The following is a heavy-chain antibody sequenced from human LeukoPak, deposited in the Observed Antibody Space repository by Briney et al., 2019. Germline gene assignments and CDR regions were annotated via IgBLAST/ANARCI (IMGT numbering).Heavy chain of an antibody. Sequence: GGSLRLSCAASGFTCSSYAMHWVRQAPGKGLEWVAVISYDGSNKYYADSVKGRFTISRDNSKNTLYLQMNSLRAEDTAVYYCASGIVVVPAARKAFDIWGQGTMVTVSS. CDR1: GFTCSSYA. CDR2: ISYDGSNK. CDR3: ASGIVVVPAARKAFDI. J-gene: IGHJ3*02. D-gene: IGHD2-2*01. V-gene: IGHV3-30-3*01.